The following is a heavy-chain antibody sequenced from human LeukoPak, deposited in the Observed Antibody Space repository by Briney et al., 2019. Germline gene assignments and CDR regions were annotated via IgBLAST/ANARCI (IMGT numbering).Heavy chain of an antibody. J-gene: IGHJ6*03. CDR1: GGSISSRPYY. CDR2: FDYSGST. V-gene: IGHV4-39*01. CDR3: ARHRRITMVRGIIDYYYYMDV. Sequence: SETLSLTCTVSGGSISSRPYYWGWIRQPPGKGLEWLGSFDYSGSTYYKPSLKSRVTISVDTSKNQFSLKLSSVTAADTAVYYCARHRRITMVRGIIDYYYYMDVWGKGTTVTISS. D-gene: IGHD3-10*01.